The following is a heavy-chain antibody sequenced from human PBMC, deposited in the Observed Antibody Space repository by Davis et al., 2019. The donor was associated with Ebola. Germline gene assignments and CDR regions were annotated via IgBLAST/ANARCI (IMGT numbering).Heavy chain of an antibody. CDR1: GGSISSYY. Sequence: PLETLSLTCTVSGGSISSYYWSWIRQPPGKGLEWIGYIYYSGSTNYNPSLKSRVTISVDTSKNQFSLKLSSVTAADTAVYYCARRKAAPEYPFDIWGQGTMVTVSS. J-gene: IGHJ3*02. CDR3: ARRKAAPEYPFDI. CDR2: IYYSGST. V-gene: IGHV4-59*01. D-gene: IGHD6-6*01.